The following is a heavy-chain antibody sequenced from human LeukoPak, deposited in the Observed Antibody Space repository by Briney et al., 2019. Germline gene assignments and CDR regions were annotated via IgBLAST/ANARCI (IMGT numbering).Heavy chain of an antibody. CDR3: ARSGLIWGYCSGGSCPGEYYFDY. CDR1: GYTFTSYG. Sequence: AASVKVSCKASGYTFTSYGISWVRQAPGQGLEWMGWISAYNGNTNYAQKLQGRVTMTTDTSMSTAYMGLRSLRSDDTAVYYCARSGLIWGYCSGGSCPGEYYFDYWGQGTLVTVSS. CDR2: ISAYNGNT. J-gene: IGHJ4*02. D-gene: IGHD2-15*01. V-gene: IGHV1-18*01.